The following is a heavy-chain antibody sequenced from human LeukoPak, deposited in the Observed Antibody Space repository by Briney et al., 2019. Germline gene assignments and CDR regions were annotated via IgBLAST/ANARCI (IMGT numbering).Heavy chain of an antibody. CDR2: ISYDGSNK. CDR3: AKSRGYSGSHWSAFDI. Sequence: PGRSLRLSCAASGFTFSSYGMHWVRQAPGKGLEWVAVISYDGSNKYYADSVKGRFTISRDNSKNTLYLQMNSLRAEDTAVYYCAKSRGYSGSHWSAFDIWGQGTMVTVSS. CDR1: GFTFSSYG. J-gene: IGHJ3*02. V-gene: IGHV3-30*18. D-gene: IGHD1-26*01.